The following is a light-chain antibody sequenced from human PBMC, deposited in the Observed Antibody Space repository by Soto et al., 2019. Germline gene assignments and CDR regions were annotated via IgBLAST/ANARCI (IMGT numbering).Light chain of an antibody. Sequence: DIVMTQSPDSLAVSLGERATINCKSSQSVLYISNNKNYLAWYQQKAGQPPKLLIYWASTRESGVPDRFSGSGSGTDFTLTISSLQAEDVAVYYCQQYYDTPLTFGGGTKVDIK. CDR2: WAS. CDR1: QSVLYISNNKNY. V-gene: IGKV4-1*01. J-gene: IGKJ4*01. CDR3: QQYYDTPLT.